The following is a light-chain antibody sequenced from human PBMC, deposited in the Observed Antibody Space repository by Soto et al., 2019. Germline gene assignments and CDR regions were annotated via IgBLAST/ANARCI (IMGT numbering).Light chain of an antibody. CDR1: QSVSSN. V-gene: IGKV3-15*01. CDR3: QQYNNWPTT. CDR2: GAS. Sequence: EIVMTQSPATLSVSPGERATLSCRVSQSVSSNIAWYQQKPGQAPRLLIYGASTRATGIPARFSGSGSGTEFTLTICSLQSEDFAVYYCQQYNNWPTTFGQGTKVDIK. J-gene: IGKJ1*01.